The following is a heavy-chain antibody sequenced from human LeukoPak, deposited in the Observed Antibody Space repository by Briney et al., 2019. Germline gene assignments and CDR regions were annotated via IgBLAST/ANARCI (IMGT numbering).Heavy chain of an antibody. CDR1: GGSINNYY. D-gene: IGHD2-15*01. CDR3: ATCSGGSCY. J-gene: IGHJ4*02. Sequence: SETLSPTCSVSGGSINNYYWSWIRQPAGKGLEWIGRIYTSGNTNCSPSFKSRVTMSVDMSKNQFSLKLSSVTAADTAVYYCATCSGGSCYWGQGTLVTVSS. V-gene: IGHV4-4*07. CDR2: IYTSGNT.